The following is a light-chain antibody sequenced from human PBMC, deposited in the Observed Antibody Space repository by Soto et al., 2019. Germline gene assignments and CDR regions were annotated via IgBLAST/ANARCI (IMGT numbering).Light chain of an antibody. CDR2: WAS. J-gene: IGKJ2*01. CDR3: QQYYLSPFT. Sequence: DIVMTQSPDSLAVSLGERATINCRSSQSVFDSFYNKNFLSWYQQKPGQPPKLLIYWASTRESGVPDRFSGSGYGTDFTLTISSLQAEDVAVYYCQQYYLSPFTFGQGTALEIK. CDR1: QSVFDSFYNKNF. V-gene: IGKV4-1*01.